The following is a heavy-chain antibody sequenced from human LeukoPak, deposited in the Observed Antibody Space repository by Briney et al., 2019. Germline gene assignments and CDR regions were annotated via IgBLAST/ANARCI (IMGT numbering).Heavy chain of an antibody. CDR3: AARTSGYYVY. D-gene: IGHD3-3*01. J-gene: IGHJ4*02. CDR1: GFTFSSYG. CDR2: ISTSSSTI. V-gene: IGHV3-48*04. Sequence: PGGSLRLSCAASGFTFSSYGMSWVRQAPGKGLDCVSYISTSSSTINYADSVKGRFTISRDNAKNSLFLQMNSLRAEDTAVYYCAARTSGYYVYWGQGTLVTVSS.